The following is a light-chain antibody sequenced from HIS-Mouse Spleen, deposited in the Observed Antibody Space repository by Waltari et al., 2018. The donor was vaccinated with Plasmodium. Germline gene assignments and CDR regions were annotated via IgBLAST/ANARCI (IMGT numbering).Light chain of an antibody. CDR2: EDS. V-gene: IGLV3-10*01. CDR3: YSTDSSGNHRV. Sequence: SYELTQPPSVPVSPGQTARITCSGDALPKKYAYWYQQKSGQAPVLVNYEDSKRPYGIPERFSGASSGTMATLTISGAQVEDEADYYCYSTDSSGNHRVFGGGTKLTVL. CDR1: ALPKKY. J-gene: IGLJ3*02.